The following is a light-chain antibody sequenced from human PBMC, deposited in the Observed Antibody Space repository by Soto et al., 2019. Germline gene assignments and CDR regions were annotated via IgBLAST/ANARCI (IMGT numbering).Light chain of an antibody. Sequence: EIELTQSPATLSLSPGERATLSCRASQSVRSYLAWYQQKPGKAPRLLVYDASKWATGLPARFSGSGSGTDFTLIIISLDTDDLAVYYCHQRSDWPRVTFGPGTKVDLK. CDR3: HQRSDWPRVT. CDR2: DAS. J-gene: IGKJ3*01. V-gene: IGKV3-11*01. CDR1: QSVRSY.